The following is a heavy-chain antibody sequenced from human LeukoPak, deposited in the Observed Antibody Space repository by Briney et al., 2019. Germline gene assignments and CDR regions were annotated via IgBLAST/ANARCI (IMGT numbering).Heavy chain of an antibody. J-gene: IGHJ6*02. CDR2: ISYDGDKK. D-gene: IGHD1-1*01. CDR1: GFMFRSYA. CDR3: AKAERIWSHYYYGLDV. V-gene: IGHV3-30-3*01. Sequence: GGSLRLSCAASGFMFRSYALHWVRPAPGKGLEWVAVISYDGDKKYYADSVEGRFTISRDRSKNTLYLQMNRLRGEDTAVYYCAKAERIWSHYYYGLDVWGQGTAVTVSS.